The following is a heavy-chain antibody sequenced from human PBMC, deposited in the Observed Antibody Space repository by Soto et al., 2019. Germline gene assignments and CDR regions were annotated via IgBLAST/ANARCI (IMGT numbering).Heavy chain of an antibody. CDR2: IIPIFGTA. Sequence: SVKVSCKASGGTLSDFVINWVRQAPGQGLEWMGGIIPIFGTADYAQTFKGRVTITADESTSTAYMELSSLRSEDTAIYYCASTLQADYSYYYGLDVW. CDR3: ASTLQADYSYYYGLDV. J-gene: IGHJ6*01. CDR1: GGTLSDFV. D-gene: IGHD4-4*01. V-gene: IGHV1-69*13.